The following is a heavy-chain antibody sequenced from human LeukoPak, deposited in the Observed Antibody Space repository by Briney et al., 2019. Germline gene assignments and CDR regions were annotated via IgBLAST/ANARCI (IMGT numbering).Heavy chain of an antibody. CDR2: INHSGST. CDR1: GGSFSGYY. Sequence: SETLSLTCAVYGGSFSGYYWSWLRQPPGKGLEWIGEINHSGSTNYNPSLKSRVTISVDTSKNQFSLKLSSVTAADTAVHYCAREKGVLLWFGEAVGWFDPWGQGTLVTVSS. CDR3: AREKGVLLWFGEAVGWFDP. D-gene: IGHD3-10*01. V-gene: IGHV4-34*01. J-gene: IGHJ5*02.